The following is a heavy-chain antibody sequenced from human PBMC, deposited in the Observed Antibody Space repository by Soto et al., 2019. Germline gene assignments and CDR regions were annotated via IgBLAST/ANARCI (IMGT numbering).Heavy chain of an antibody. CDR2: INPNSGGT. CDR3: ARGGGLWFGESSWRSDY. D-gene: IGHD3-10*01. CDR1: GYTFTGYY. Sequence: QVQLVQSGAEVKKPGASVKVSCKASGYTFTGYYMHWVRQAPGQGLEWMGWINPNSGGTNYAQKFRGWVTMTRDTSISTAYMALSRLRSDDTAVYYCARGGGLWFGESSWRSDYWGQGTLVTVSS. V-gene: IGHV1-2*04. J-gene: IGHJ4*02.